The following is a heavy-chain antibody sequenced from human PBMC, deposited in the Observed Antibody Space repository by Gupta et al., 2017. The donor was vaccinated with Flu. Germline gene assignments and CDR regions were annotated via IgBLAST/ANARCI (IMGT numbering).Heavy chain of an antibody. CDR3: TKYWRGNHNNCGLNV. D-gene: IGHD1-14*01. V-gene: IGHV3-30*18. CDR1: GFSFSNYG. CDR2: ISYDGSNE. Sequence: QEEVVASGGGVVQPGRSLRLSCPACGFSFSNYGIHWVRQPPGKGLEWVAVISYDGSNEYYADSGKGRFTISRDKSKNTLYLQMKRLRSEDTAVYHCTKYWRGNHNNCGLNVWAQGTTV. J-gene: IGHJ6*02.